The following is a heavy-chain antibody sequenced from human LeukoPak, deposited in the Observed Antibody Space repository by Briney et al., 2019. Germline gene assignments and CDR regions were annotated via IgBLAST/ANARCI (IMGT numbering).Heavy chain of an antibody. J-gene: IGHJ4*02. Sequence: GGSLRLSCAASGFTFSSYAMHWVRQAPGKGLEWVAVISYDGSNKYYADSVKGRFTISRDNSKNTLYLQMNSLRAEDTAVYYCARDLDGYSSGWYVGYWGQGTVVTVSS. CDR1: GFTFSSYA. V-gene: IGHV3-30-3*01. CDR2: ISYDGSNK. D-gene: IGHD6-19*01. CDR3: ARDLDGYSSGWYVGY.